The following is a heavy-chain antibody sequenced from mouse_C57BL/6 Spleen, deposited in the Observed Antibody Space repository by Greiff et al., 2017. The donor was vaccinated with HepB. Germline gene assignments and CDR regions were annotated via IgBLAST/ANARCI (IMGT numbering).Heavy chain of an antibody. CDR3: ASGGLRPYAMDY. CDR1: GYTFTSYW. D-gene: IGHD1-2*01. V-gene: IGHV1-50*01. J-gene: IGHJ4*01. CDR2: IDPSDSYT. Sequence: VQLQQPGAELVKPGASVKLSCKASGYTFTSYWMQWVKQRPGQGLEWIGEIDPSDSYTNYNQKFKGKATLTVDTSSSTAYMQLSSLTSEDSAVYDCASGGLRPYAMDYWGQGTSVTVSS.